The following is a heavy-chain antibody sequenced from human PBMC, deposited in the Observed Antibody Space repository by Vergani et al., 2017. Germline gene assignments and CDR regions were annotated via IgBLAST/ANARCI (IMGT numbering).Heavy chain of an antibody. J-gene: IGHJ6*02. D-gene: IGHD2-21*02. Sequence: QVDLQESGPGLVKSSETLSLNCAVSGYSVGSGYYWGWIRQPPGRGLEWIGSIYYSGSTYYNPSLKSRVTISVDTSKNQFSLKLSSVTAADTAVYYCARHLAYCGGDCYPYYYGMDVWGQGTTVTVSS. CDR3: ARHLAYCGGDCYPYYYGMDV. V-gene: IGHV4-38-2*01. CDR1: GYSVGSGYY. CDR2: IYYSGST.